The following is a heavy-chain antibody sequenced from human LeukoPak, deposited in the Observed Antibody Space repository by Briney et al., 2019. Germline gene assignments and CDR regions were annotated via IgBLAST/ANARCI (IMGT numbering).Heavy chain of an antibody. D-gene: IGHD3-16*01. J-gene: IGHJ4*02. CDR2: IRYDGSNK. CDR1: GFTFSSYG. CDR3: AKDGLARQPLGY. Sequence: GGSLRLSCAASGFTFSSYGMHWVRQAPGKGLEWVAFIRYDGSNKYYADSVKGRFTISRDNSKNTLYLQMNSLRAEDTAVYYCAKDGLARQPLGYWGQGTLVTVSS. V-gene: IGHV3-30*02.